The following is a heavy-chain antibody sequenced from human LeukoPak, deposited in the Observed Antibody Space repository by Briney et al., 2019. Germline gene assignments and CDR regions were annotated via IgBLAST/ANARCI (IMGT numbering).Heavy chain of an antibody. CDR2: ISSSGNTT. V-gene: IGHV3-11*01. CDR3: AKGGGGRLIYYYYMDV. Sequence: GGSLRLSCAASGFTFSDYYMSWIRQAPGKGLEWELYISSSGNTTYHADSVKGRFTISRDNARNSLYLQINSLRAEDMALYYCAKGGGGRLIYYYYMDVWGKGTTVTVSS. CDR1: GFTFSDYY. J-gene: IGHJ6*03. D-gene: IGHD3-16*01.